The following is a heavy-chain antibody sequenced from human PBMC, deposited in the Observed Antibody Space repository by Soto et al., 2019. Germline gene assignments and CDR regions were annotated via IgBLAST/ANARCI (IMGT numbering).Heavy chain of an antibody. V-gene: IGHV3-30*18. CDR1: GFTFSSYG. CDR2: ISYDGSNK. CDR3: AKVEYCGGDCLRDPPTD. D-gene: IGHD2-21*02. J-gene: IGHJ4*02. Sequence: QVQLVESGGGVVQPGRSLRLSCAASGFTFSSYGMHWVRQAPGKGLEWVAVISYDGSNKYYADSVKRRFTISRDNSKNTLYLQMNSLRAEDTAVYYCAKVEYCGGDCLRDPPTDWGQGTLVTVSS.